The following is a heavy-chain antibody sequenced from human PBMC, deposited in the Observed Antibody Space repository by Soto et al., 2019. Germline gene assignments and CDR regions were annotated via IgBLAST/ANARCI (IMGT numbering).Heavy chain of an antibody. CDR3: ARDSKGYSSSGWYRWRAFDI. CDR1: GYTFTSYG. D-gene: IGHD6-19*01. Sequence: ASVKVSCKASGYTFTSYGISWVRQAPGQGLEWMGWISAYNGNTNYAQKLQGRVTMTTDTSTSTAYMELRSLRSDDTAVYYCARDSKGYSSSGWYRWRAFDIWGQGTMVTVSS. J-gene: IGHJ3*02. CDR2: ISAYNGNT. V-gene: IGHV1-18*04.